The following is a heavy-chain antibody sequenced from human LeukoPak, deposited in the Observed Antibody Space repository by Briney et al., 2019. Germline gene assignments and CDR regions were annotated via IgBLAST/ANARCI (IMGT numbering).Heavy chain of an antibody. CDR2: ISGSGGST. J-gene: IGHJ4*02. V-gene: IGHV3-23*01. CDR3: AKDTGDYGAYFDY. Sequence: GGSLRLSCAASGFTFSSYAMSWVRQAPGKGLEWGSAISGSGGSTYYADSVKGRFTISRDNSKNTLYLQMNSLRAEDTAVYYCAKDTGDYGAYFDYWGQGTLVTVSS. D-gene: IGHD4-17*01. CDR1: GFTFSSYA.